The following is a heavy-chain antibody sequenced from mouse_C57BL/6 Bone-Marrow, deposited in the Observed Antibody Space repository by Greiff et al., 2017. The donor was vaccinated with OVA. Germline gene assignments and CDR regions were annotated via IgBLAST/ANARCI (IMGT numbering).Heavy chain of an antibody. CDR2: IYPGDGDT. D-gene: IGHD3-2*02. J-gene: IGHJ4*01. CDR3: ARSRTAQATRDYYAMDY. Sequence: VQLVESGPELVKPGASVKISCKASGYAFSSSWMNWVKQRPGKGLEWIGRIYPGDGDTNYNGKFKGKATLTADKSSSTAYMQLSSLTSEDSAVYFCARSRTAQATRDYYAMDYWGQGTSVTVSS. V-gene: IGHV1-82*01. CDR1: GYAFSSSW.